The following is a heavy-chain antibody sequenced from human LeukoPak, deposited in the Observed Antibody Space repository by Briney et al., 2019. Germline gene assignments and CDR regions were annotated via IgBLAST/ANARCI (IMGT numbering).Heavy chain of an antibody. Sequence: PSDTLSLTCTVSGGSISSGSYYWGWIRQPPGKGLEWIGSIYYSGSTYYNPSLKSRVTISVDTSKNQFSLKLSSVTAADTAVYYCARDGNLNYFDYWGQGTLVTVSS. CDR1: GGSISSGSYY. D-gene: IGHD4-23*01. V-gene: IGHV4-39*07. CDR3: ARDGNLNYFDY. J-gene: IGHJ4*02. CDR2: IYYSGST.